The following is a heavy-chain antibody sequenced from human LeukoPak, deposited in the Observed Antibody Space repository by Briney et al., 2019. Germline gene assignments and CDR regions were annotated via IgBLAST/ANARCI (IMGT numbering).Heavy chain of an antibody. CDR1: GFTFSSYA. V-gene: IGHV3-23*01. J-gene: IGHJ4*02. CDR3: AKSPLGQLRYFDWLLYYFDY. D-gene: IGHD3-9*01. Sequence: GGSLRLSCAASGFTFSSYAMSWVRQAPGKGLEWVSATSGSGGSTYYADSVKGRFTISRDNSKNTLYLQMNSLRAEDTAVYYCAKSPLGQLRYFDWLLYYFDYWGQGTLVTVSS. CDR2: TSGSGGST.